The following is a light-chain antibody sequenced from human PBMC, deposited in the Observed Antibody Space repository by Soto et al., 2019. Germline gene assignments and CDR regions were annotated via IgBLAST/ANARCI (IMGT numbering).Light chain of an antibody. CDR3: QAWGTGGWV. CDR2: VNSDGSH. Sequence: QPVLTQSPSASASLGASVKLTCTLSSGHSTYAIAWHQQQPEKGPRYLMKVNSDGSHTKGDGIPDRFSGSSSGAERYLTISSLQSEDEADYYCQAWGTGGWVFGGGTKLTVL. V-gene: IGLV4-69*01. J-gene: IGLJ3*02. CDR1: SGHSTYA.